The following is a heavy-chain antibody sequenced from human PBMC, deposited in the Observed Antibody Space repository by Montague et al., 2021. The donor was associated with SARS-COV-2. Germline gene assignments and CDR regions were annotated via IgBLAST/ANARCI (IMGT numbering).Heavy chain of an antibody. D-gene: IGHD3-22*01. J-gene: IGHJ2*01. CDR2: TSGSA. CDR3: ARDPLYYYDSSGLLLGWYFDL. Sequence: TSGSANYNPSLKSRVTISVDTSKNQFSLKLSSVTAADTAVYYCARDPLYYYDSSGLLLGWYFDLWGRGTLVTVSS. V-gene: IGHV4-61*02.